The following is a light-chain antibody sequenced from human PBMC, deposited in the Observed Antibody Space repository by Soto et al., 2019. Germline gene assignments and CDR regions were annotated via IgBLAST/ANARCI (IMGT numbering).Light chain of an antibody. V-gene: IGLV2-11*01. Sequence: QSALTQPRSVSGSPGQSVTISCTGTSSDVGGYKYVSWYQQQPGKVPNLIIYDVSERPSGVPDRFSGSKSGNTASLSISGLQAEDEADYYCCSYAGSYTVLFGGGTQLTVL. CDR2: DVS. J-gene: IGLJ2*01. CDR3: CSYAGSYTVL. CDR1: SSDVGGYKY.